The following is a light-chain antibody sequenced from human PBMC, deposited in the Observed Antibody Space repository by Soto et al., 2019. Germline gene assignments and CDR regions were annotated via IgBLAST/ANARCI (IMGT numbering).Light chain of an antibody. V-gene: IGKV3-15*01. J-gene: IGKJ5*01. Sequence: EVVMTQSPATLSLSPGERATLSCRASESVSSNLAWYQQRPGQAPRLVIYGASTRATGIPARFSGGGSGTEFTLTISSLQSEDFAVYYCQQYNSWPPITFGQGTRL. CDR2: GAS. CDR1: ESVSSN. CDR3: QQYNSWPPIT.